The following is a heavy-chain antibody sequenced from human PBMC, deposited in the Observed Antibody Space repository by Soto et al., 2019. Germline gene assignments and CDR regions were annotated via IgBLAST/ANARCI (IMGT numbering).Heavy chain of an antibody. Sequence: SQTRSVTCAVGGGCCSGYYWSWISKPPGKGLEWIGEINHSGSTNYNPSLKSRVTISVDTSKNQFSLKLSSVTAADTAVYYCARGSPAVVAATALAFDIWGQRTMVTVSS. CDR1: GGCCSGYY. V-gene: IGHV4-34*01. CDR2: INHSGST. CDR3: ARGSPAVVAATALAFDI. J-gene: IGHJ3*02. D-gene: IGHD2-15*01.